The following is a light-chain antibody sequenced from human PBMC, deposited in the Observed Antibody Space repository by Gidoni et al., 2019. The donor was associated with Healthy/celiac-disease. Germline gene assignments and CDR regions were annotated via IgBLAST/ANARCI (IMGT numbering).Light chain of an antibody. CDR2: GAS. Sequence: EIVMTQPTATLSVSPGERAPLSCRASQSVSSNVAWYQQKPGQAPRLLIYGASTRATGIQARFSGRGSGTEFTLTITSLLSEDFAVYYCQQYNTWPTFGGGTKVEIK. CDR1: QSVSSN. J-gene: IGKJ4*01. V-gene: IGKV3-15*01. CDR3: QQYNTWPT.